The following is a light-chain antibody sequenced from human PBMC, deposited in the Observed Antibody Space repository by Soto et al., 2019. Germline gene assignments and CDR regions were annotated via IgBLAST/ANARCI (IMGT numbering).Light chain of an antibody. J-gene: IGKJ2*01. CDR3: QQYNYWPPYT. CDR1: QNLGSS. CDR2: GGS. V-gene: IGKV3-15*01. Sequence: EVEMTQSPATLSASPGERVTLSCRASQNLGSSLAWYQQRPGQAPRLLLYGGSTRATGIPARFSGSGSGTEFTVTISSLQSEDFAVYYCQQYNYWPPYTFGQGTNLEFK.